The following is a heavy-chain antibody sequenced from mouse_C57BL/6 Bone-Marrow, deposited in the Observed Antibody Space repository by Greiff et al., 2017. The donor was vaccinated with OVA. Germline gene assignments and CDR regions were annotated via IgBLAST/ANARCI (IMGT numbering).Heavy chain of an antibody. D-gene: IGHD2-3*01. CDR1: GYTFTSYG. J-gene: IGHJ1*03. CDR3: ARDGYFWYFDV. CDR2: IYPRSGNT. Sequence: QVQLQQSGAELARPGASVKLSCKASGYTFTSYGISWVKQRTGQGLEWIGEIYPRSGNTYYNEKFKGKATLTADKSSSTAYMEPRSLTSEDSAVYFCARDGYFWYFDVWGTGTTVTVSS. V-gene: IGHV1-81*01.